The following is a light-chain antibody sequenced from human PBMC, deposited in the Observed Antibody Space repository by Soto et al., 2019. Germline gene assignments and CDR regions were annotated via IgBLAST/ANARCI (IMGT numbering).Light chain of an antibody. CDR2: TDN. V-gene: IGLV1-47*02. Sequence: QSVLTQPPSASGTPGQKVTISCSGSSSNIGKSYVYWYRQLPGTAPKLLIYTDNQRPSGVPDRFSGSKSGTSASLAISGLRSEDDADYYCASWDDSLRAWLFGGGTKLTVL. CDR3: ASWDDSLRAWL. CDR1: SSNIGKSY. J-gene: IGLJ3*02.